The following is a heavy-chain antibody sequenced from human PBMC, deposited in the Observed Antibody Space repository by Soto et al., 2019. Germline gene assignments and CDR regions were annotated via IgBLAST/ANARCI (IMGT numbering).Heavy chain of an antibody. Sequence: EVQLVESGGGLVQPGRSLRLSCAASGFTFDDYAMHWVRHAPGKGLEWVSGISWNSGSIGYADSVKGRFTISRDNAKNSLYLQMNSLRAEDTALYYCAQGGGGYCSGGSCWFDYWGQGTLVTVSS. CDR2: ISWNSGSI. CDR3: AQGGGGYCSGGSCWFDY. CDR1: GFTFDDYA. D-gene: IGHD2-15*01. V-gene: IGHV3-9*01. J-gene: IGHJ4*02.